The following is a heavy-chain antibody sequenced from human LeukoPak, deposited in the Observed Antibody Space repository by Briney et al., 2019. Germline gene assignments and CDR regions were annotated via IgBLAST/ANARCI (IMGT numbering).Heavy chain of an antibody. J-gene: IGHJ4*02. CDR2: INGRGIVT. D-gene: IGHD3-10*01. CDR1: GFSFSNYA. Sequence: GGSLRLSCATSGFSFSNYALSWVRQAPGKGLEWVSAINGRGIVTYYADSVKGRFTISRDNSKNTLYLQMSSLRAEDTAIYYCARGHASSGGFFDYWGQGDLVTVSS. CDR3: ARGHASSGGFFDY. V-gene: IGHV3-23*01.